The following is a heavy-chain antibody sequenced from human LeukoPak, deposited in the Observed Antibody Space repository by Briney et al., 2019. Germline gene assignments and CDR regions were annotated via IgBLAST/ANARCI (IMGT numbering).Heavy chain of an antibody. Sequence: SVKVSCKASGGTFSSYAISWVRQAPGQGLEWMGGIIPIFGTANYAQKFQGRVTITADESTSTAYMELSSLRSEDTAVYYCARAYSVEQWLANYYYNGMDVWGQGTTVTVSS. D-gene: IGHD6-19*01. CDR1: GGTFSSYA. V-gene: IGHV1-69*13. CDR3: ARAYSVEQWLANYYYNGMDV. CDR2: IIPIFGTA. J-gene: IGHJ6*02.